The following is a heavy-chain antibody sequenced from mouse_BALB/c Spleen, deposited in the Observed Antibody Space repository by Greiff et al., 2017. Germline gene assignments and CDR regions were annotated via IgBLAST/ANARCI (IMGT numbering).Heavy chain of an antibody. V-gene: IGHV1-69*02. D-gene: IGHD4-1*01. Sequence: QVQLQQPGAELVKPGASVKLSCKASGYTFTSYWMHWVKQRPGQGLEWIGEIDPSDSYTNYNQKFKGKATLTVDKSSSTAYMQLSSLTSEDSAVYYCARGELGRAMDDWGQGTSVTVSS. CDR1: GYTFTSYW. J-gene: IGHJ4*01. CDR2: IDPSDSYT. CDR3: ARGELGRAMDD.